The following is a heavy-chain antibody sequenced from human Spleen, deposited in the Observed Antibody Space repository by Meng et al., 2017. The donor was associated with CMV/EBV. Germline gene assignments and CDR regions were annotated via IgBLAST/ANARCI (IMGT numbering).Heavy chain of an antibody. V-gene: IGHV3-23*03. CDR2: IHSASSST. CDR3: ARDGGNTIVVAGVFDQ. J-gene: IGHJ4*02. Sequence: GGSLRLSCTVSGGSVSSGSYYWSWIRQPPGKGLEWVSLIHSASSSTYYADSVKGRFTISRDNSKNTLYLQMNSLRAEDTAIYYCARDGGNTIVVAGVFDQWGQGTLVTVSS. CDR1: GGSVSSGSYY. D-gene: IGHD2-15*01.